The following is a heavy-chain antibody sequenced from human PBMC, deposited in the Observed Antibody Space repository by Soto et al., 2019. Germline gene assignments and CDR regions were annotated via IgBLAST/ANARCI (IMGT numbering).Heavy chain of an antibody. Sequence: PSETLSLTCTVSGGSISSYYWSWIRQPPGKGLEWIGYIYYSGSTNYNPSLKSRVTISVDTSKNQFSLKLSSVTAADTAVYYCASGGMIVGATTGVFDYCGQGTLVTVSP. J-gene: IGHJ4*02. V-gene: IGHV4-59*01. CDR3: ASGGMIVGATTGVFDY. CDR1: GGSISSYY. CDR2: IYYSGST. D-gene: IGHD1-26*01.